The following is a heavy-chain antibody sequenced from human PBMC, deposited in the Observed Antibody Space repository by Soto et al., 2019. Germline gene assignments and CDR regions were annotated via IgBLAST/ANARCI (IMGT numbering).Heavy chain of an antibody. Sequence: XXTLSLTCTVSRGSINSYYWSWIRQPPGKGLEWIGYIXYSGSXNYNTYIKSRXXISVDTSXXPFYMKLSPVTAADTAVYYCASIAVAGKPHFDYWGQGTLVTVSS. CDR1: RGSINSYY. CDR2: IXYSGSX. D-gene: IGHD6-19*01. V-gene: IGHV4-59*01. CDR3: ASIAVAGKPHFDY. J-gene: IGHJ4*02.